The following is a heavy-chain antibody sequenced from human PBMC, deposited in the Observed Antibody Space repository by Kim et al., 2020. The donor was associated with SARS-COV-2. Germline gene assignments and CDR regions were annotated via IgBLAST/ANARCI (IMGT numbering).Heavy chain of an antibody. CDR1: GGTFSSYA. V-gene: IGHV1-69*04. CDR2: IIPILGIA. J-gene: IGHJ6*03. D-gene: IGHD6-19*01. CDR3: AREPIMVVAGYYYYYMDV. Sequence: SVKVSCKASGGTFSSYAISWVRQAPGQGLEWMGRIIPILGIANYAQKFQGRVTITADKSTSTAYMELSSLRSEDTAVYYCAREPIMVVAGYYYYYMDVW.